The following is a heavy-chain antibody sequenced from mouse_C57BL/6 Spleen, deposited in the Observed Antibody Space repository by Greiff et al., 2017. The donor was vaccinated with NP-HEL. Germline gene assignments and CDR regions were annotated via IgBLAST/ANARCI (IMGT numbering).Heavy chain of an antibody. D-gene: IGHD3-3*01. CDR2: INPNNGGT. CDR1: GYTFTDYN. CDR3: ARMGGLFLYFDY. J-gene: IGHJ2*01. V-gene: IGHV1-22*01. Sequence: VQLQQSEPELVKPGASGKMSAKASGYTFTDYNRHGVKHSKGKSLEWIGYINPNNGGTSYNQKFKGKATLTVNKSSSTAYMELRSLTSEDSAVYYCARMGGLFLYFDYWGQGTTLTVSS.